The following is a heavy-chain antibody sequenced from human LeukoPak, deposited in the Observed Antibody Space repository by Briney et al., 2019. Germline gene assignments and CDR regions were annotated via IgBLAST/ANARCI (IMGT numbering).Heavy chain of an antibody. J-gene: IGHJ3*02. V-gene: IGHV4-39*01. CDR3: ASHTWFLWIQLWEDAFDI. CDR2: IYYSGST. CDR1: GGSISSYY. D-gene: IGHD5-18*01. Sequence: SETLSLTCTVSGGSISSYYWGWIRQPPGKGLEWIGSIYYSGSTYYNPSLKSRVTISVDTSKNQFSLKLSSVTAADTAVYYCASHTWFLWIQLWEDAFDIWGQGTMVTVSS.